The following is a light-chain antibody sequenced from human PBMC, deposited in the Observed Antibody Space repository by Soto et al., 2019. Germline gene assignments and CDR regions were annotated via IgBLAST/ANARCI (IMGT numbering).Light chain of an antibody. CDR2: GAS. CDR1: QSVSSN. Sequence: EIVMTQSPATLSVSPGERATLSCRASQSVSSNLAWYQQKPGQAPRLLIYGASTRATGIPARFSGSGSGTEFTLTISSLQSEDFAVYSCQQYNNWPPITVGQGTRLESK. V-gene: IGKV3-15*01. J-gene: IGKJ5*01. CDR3: QQYNNWPPIT.